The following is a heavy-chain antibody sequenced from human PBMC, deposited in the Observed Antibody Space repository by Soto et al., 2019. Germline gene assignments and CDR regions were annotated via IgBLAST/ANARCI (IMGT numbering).Heavy chain of an antibody. CDR1: GFTFDDYA. Sequence: GGSLRLSCAASGFTFDDYAMHWVRQVPGKGLEWVSGINWNSGSIGYGDSVKGRFAISRDNAKNSLHLQMNSLSAEDTALYYCVKDESINWYSGHFRHWGQGTLVTVSS. J-gene: IGHJ1*01. V-gene: IGHV3-9*01. CDR3: VKDESINWYSGHFRH. D-gene: IGHD6-13*01. CDR2: INWNSGSI.